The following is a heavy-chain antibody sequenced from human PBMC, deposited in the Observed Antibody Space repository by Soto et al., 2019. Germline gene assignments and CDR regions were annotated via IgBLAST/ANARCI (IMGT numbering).Heavy chain of an antibody. Sequence: ASVKVSCKASGYTFTSYAMHWVRQAPGQRLEWMGWINAGNGNTKYSQKFQGRVTITRDTSASTAYTELSSLRSEDTAVYYCARDPAGGSSSRYYYYGMDVWGQGTTVTVSS. CDR3: ARDPAGGSSSRYYYYGMDV. V-gene: IGHV1-3*01. J-gene: IGHJ6*02. CDR1: GYTFTSYA. CDR2: INAGNGNT. D-gene: IGHD6-13*01.